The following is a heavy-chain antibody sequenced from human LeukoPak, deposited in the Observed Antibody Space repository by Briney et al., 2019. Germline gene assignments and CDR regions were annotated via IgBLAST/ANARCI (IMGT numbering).Heavy chain of an antibody. Sequence: GGSLRLPCAASGFTFSGYWMSWVRQAPGKGLEWVANIKQDGSEKYYVDSVKGRFTISRDNAKNSLYLQMSSLRAEDTAVYFCARGRYCSSISCRYFDYWGQGTLVTVSS. J-gene: IGHJ4*02. CDR2: IKQDGSEK. V-gene: IGHV3-7*05. CDR3: ARGRYCSSISCRYFDY. CDR1: GFTFSGYW. D-gene: IGHD2-2*01.